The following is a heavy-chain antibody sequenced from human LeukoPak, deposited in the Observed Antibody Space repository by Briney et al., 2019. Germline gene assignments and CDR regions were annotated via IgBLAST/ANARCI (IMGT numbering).Heavy chain of an antibody. CDR3: ARDGRHSSGWIFFMEV. Sequence: GGSLRLSCEDSGFTFSSSTMNWVRQAPGKGLEWVSSISSRSTYIYYADSVKGRFTISRDNAENSVYLQMNGLRAEDTAVYYCARDGRHSSGWIFFMEVWGKGTTVTVSS. CDR2: ISSRSTYI. CDR1: GFTFSSST. J-gene: IGHJ6*03. V-gene: IGHV3-21*01. D-gene: IGHD6-19*01.